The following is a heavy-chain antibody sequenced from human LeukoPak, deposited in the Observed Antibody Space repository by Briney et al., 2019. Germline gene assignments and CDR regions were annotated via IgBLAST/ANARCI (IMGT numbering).Heavy chain of an antibody. CDR3: ARGDIYCSSTACLFDY. V-gene: IGHV1-46*01. J-gene: IGHJ4*02. Sequence: ASVKVSCKASGGTFSSYAISWVRQAPGQGLEWMGIINPSGGSTSYAQKFQGRVTMTRDTSTSSVYMELSSLRSEDTAVYYCARGDIYCSSTACLFDYWGQGTLVTVSS. D-gene: IGHD2-2*01. CDR1: GGTFSSYA. CDR2: INPSGGST.